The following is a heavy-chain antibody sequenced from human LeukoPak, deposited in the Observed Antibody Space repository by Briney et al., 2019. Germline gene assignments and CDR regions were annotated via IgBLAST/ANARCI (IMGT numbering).Heavy chain of an antibody. J-gene: IGHJ4*02. Sequence: PGGSLRLSCAASGFTFSSYAIHWVRQAPGKGLEWVSVISYDGNYKYYADSVTGRFTVSRDDSQSMLFLQMNSLRPETTAVYYFARVLSAGDGATNLAYWGQGTLVTVSS. CDR3: ARVLSAGDGATNLAY. CDR1: GFTFSSYA. CDR2: ISYDGNYK. D-gene: IGHD1-26*01. V-gene: IGHV3-30-3*01.